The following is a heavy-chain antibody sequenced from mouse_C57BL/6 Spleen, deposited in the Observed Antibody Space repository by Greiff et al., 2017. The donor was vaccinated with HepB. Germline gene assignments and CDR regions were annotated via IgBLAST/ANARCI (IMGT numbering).Heavy chain of an antibody. CDR3: ARPPHYYGSSYSFAY. V-gene: IGHV1-62-2*01. Sequence: VKLVESGAELVKPGASVKLSCKASGYTFTEYTIHWVKQRSGQGLEWIGWFYPGSGSIKYNEKFKDKATLTADKSSSTDYMELSRLTSEDSAVYFCARPPHYYGSSYSFAYWGQGTLVTVSA. CDR1: GYTFTEYT. D-gene: IGHD1-1*01. J-gene: IGHJ3*01. CDR2: FYPGSGSI.